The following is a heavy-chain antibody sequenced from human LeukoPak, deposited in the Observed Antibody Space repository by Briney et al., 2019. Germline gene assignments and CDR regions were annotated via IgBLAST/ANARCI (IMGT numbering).Heavy chain of an antibody. CDR2: IYYSGST. J-gene: IGHJ4*02. Sequence: SETLSLTCTVSGGSISSSSYYWGWIRQPPGKGLEWIGSIYYSGSTYYNPSLKSRITMSVDTSKNQFSLRLSSVTAADTAVYYCARLDITMIVVPQYYFDYWGQGTLVTVSS. CDR3: ARLDITMIVVPQYYFDY. D-gene: IGHD3-22*01. V-gene: IGHV4-39*07. CDR1: GGSISSSSYY.